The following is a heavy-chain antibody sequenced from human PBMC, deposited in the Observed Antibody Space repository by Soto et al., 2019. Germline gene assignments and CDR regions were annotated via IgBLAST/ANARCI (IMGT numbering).Heavy chain of an antibody. V-gene: IGHV4-59*01. J-gene: IGHJ4*02. D-gene: IGHD2-15*01. CDR1: GGSISSYY. CDR3: AARTYSCYPHFDY. Sequence: SETLSLTCTVSGGSISSYYWSWIRQRPGQGLEWIGYIYYSGSTNYNPSHQSQVTISVATAKNQFYLKLSPVTAAATAVEYCAARTYSCYPHFDYWGQGTLVTVSS. CDR2: IYYSGST.